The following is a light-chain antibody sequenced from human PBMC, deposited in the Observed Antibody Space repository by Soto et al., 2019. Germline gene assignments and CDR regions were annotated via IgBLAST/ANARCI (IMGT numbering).Light chain of an antibody. CDR1: QSVSGD. J-gene: IGKJ5*01. V-gene: IGKV3-15*01. CDR2: GAS. Sequence: ETVMTQSPATLSVSPGERTTLSCRASQSVSGDLAWYQQKPGQAPRLLIYGASTRATGIPARFSGSGSGTEFTLTISGLQSEDFAVYYCQQYGNWPLTFGQGTRLEIK. CDR3: QQYGNWPLT.